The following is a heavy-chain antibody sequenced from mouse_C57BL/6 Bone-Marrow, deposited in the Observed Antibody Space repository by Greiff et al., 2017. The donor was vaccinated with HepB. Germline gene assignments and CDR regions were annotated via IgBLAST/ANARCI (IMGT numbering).Heavy chain of an antibody. Sequence: EVKLQESGAELVRPGASVKLSCTASGFNIKDDYMHWVKQRPEQGLEWIGWIDPENGDTEYASKFQGKATITADTSSNTAYLQLSSLTSEDTAVYYCTSRDNYGFAYWGQGTLVTVSA. J-gene: IGHJ3*01. D-gene: IGHD1-3*01. V-gene: IGHV14-4*01. CDR3: TSRDNYGFAY. CDR2: IDPENGDT. CDR1: GFNIKDDY.